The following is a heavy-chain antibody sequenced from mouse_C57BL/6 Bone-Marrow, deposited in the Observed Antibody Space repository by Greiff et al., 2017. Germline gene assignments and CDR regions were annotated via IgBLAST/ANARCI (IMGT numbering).Heavy chain of an antibody. CDR2: INPSSGYT. J-gene: IGHJ3*01. D-gene: IGHD3-3*01. Sequence: VQLLQSGAELARPGASVKMSCKASGYTFSSYTMHWVKQRPGQGLEWIGYINPSSGYTKYNQKVKDKATLNADKSSSTAYMQLRRLTSEDSTVYYCARLGWARGAYWGQGTLVTVSA. CDR3: ARLGWARGAY. CDR1: GYTFSSYT. V-gene: IGHV1-4*01.